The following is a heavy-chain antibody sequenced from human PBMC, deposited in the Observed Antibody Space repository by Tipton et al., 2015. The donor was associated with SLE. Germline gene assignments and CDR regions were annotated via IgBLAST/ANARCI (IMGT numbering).Heavy chain of an antibody. V-gene: IGHV3-7*01. J-gene: IGHJ1*01. D-gene: IGHD2-15*01. CDR2: IKQDGSEK. CDR3: ARDATLPGYFQH. Sequence: SLRLSCAASGFTFSSYGMHWVRQAPGKGLEWVANIKQDGSEKYYVDSVKGRFTISRDNAKNSLYLQMNSLRAEDTAVYYCARDATLPGYFQHWGQGTLVTVSS. CDR1: GFTFSSYG.